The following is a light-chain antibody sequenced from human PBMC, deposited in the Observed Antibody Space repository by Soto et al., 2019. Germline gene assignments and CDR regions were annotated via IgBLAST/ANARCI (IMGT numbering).Light chain of an antibody. J-gene: IGKJ2*01. CDR3: QQYGRSPPFA. CDR2: GAS. CDR1: QSVSSNY. Sequence: EIVLTQSPGTLSLSPGERATLSCRASQSVSSNYIAWYQQNPGQAPRLLIYGASTRATGIPDRFSGSGSWTDFTLTISRLEPEDFAVYFCQQYGRSPPFAFGQGTKVDIK. V-gene: IGKV3-20*01.